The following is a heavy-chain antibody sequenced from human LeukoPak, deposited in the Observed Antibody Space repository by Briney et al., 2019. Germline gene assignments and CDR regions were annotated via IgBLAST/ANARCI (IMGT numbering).Heavy chain of an antibody. CDR1: GGSISSGGYS. CDR2: IYHSGST. J-gene: IGHJ3*02. CDR3: ARWPPSGSSTIEDAFDI. V-gene: IGHV4-30-2*02. Sequence: PSETLSLTCAVSGGSISSGGYSWSWIRQPPGKGLEWIGYIYHSGSTYYNPSLKSRVTISVDTSKNQFSLKLSSVTAADTAVYYCARWPPSGSSTIEDAFDIWGQGTMVTVSS. D-gene: IGHD1-26*01.